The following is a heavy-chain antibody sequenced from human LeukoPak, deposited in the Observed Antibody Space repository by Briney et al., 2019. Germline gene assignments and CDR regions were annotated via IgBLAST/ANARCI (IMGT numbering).Heavy chain of an antibody. CDR3: AKLTGRFDY. J-gene: IGHJ4*02. CDR1: GYTFTTYY. V-gene: IGHV1-46*01. D-gene: IGHD3-9*01. CDR2: ISPSGSST. Sequence: EASVKVSCKASGYTFTTYYMHWVRQAPGQGLEWMGIISPSGSSTTYAQKFQGRVTMTRDTSTSTVYMEVSSLRSEDTAVYYCAKLTGRFDYWGQGTLVTVSS.